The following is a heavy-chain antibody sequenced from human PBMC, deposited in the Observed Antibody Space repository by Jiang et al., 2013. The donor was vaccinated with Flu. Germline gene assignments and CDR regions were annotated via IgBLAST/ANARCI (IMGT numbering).Heavy chain of an antibody. CDR1: GGSISSYY. D-gene: IGHD6-19*01. CDR3: ARAYSSGWLGHFDY. J-gene: IGHJ4*02. CDR2: IYYSGST. V-gene: IGHV4-59*01. Sequence: GLVKPSETLSLTCTVSGGSISSYYWSWIRQPPGKGLEWIGYIYYSGSTNYNPSLKSRVTISVDTSKNQFSLKLSSVTAADTAVYYCARAYSSGWLGHFDYWGQGTLVTVSS.